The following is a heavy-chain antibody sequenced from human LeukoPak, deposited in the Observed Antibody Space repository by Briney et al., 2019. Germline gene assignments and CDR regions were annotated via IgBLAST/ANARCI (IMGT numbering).Heavy chain of an antibody. D-gene: IGHD6-19*01. Sequence: ASVKVSCKASGYTFTGYYMHWVRQAPGQGLEWMGWINPNSGGTNYAQKFQGRVTMTRDTSISTAYMELSRLRSDDTAVYYCARYSSGWYEGVDYWGQGTLVTVSS. J-gene: IGHJ4*02. CDR2: INPNSGGT. V-gene: IGHV1-2*02. CDR3: ARYSSGWYEGVDY. CDR1: GYTFTGYY.